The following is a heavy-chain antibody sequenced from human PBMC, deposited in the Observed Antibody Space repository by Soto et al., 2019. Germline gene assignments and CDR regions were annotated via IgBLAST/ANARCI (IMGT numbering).Heavy chain of an antibody. D-gene: IGHD3-3*01. Sequence: GGSLRLSCAASGFTFSSYGMHWVRQAPGKGLEWVAVISYDGSNKYYADSVKGRFTISRDNSKNTLYLQMNSLRAEDTAVYYCAKAYDFWSGFEYAFDIWGQGAMVTVSS. J-gene: IGHJ3*02. V-gene: IGHV3-30*18. CDR3: AKAYDFWSGFEYAFDI. CDR2: ISYDGSNK. CDR1: GFTFSSYG.